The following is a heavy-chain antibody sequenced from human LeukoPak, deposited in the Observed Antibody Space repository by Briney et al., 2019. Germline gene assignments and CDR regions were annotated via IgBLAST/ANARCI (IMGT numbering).Heavy chain of an antibody. Sequence: HPGGSLRLSCAASGFTFSGYAMSWVRQAPGKGLEWVSAISGNGGSTYYTDSVKGRFTISRDNSKNTLYLQMNSLRAEDTAVYYCAKDPNNYDFWSGFYWFAPWGQGTLVTVSS. CDR1: GFTFSGYA. D-gene: IGHD3-3*01. V-gene: IGHV3-23*01. J-gene: IGHJ5*02. CDR2: ISGNGGST. CDR3: AKDPNNYDFWSGFYWFAP.